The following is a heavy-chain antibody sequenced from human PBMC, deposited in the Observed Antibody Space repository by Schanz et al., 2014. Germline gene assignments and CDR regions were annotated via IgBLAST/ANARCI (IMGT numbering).Heavy chain of an antibody. V-gene: IGHV3-33*01. Sequence: QGQLVGSGGGVVQPVRSLRLSCAASGFTFSSYGMHWVRQAPGKGLEWVAVIWYDENNKYYADSVKGRFTMSRDNSKNTLYLQMNSLRAEDTAVYYCARANYRRKINFDYWGRGTLVTVAS. D-gene: IGHD3-10*01. CDR3: ARANYRRKINFDY. CDR1: GFTFSSYG. CDR2: IWYDENNK. J-gene: IGHJ4*02.